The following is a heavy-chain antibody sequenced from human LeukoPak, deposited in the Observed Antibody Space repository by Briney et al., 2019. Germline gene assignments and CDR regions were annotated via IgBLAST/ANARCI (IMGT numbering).Heavy chain of an antibody. CDR1: GFTFDDYA. J-gene: IGHJ4*02. D-gene: IGHD4-17*01. Sequence: GRSLRLSCAASGFTFDDYAMHWVRQAPGKGLEWVSGISWNSGSIGYADSVKGRFTISRDHAKNSLYLQMNSLRAEDTALYYCAKVPDYGDERDYWGQGTLVTVSS. V-gene: IGHV3-9*01. CDR3: AKVPDYGDERDY. CDR2: ISWNSGSI.